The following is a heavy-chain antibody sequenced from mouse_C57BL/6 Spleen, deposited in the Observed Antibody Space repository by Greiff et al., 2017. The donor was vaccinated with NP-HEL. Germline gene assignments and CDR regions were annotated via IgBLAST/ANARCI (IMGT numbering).Heavy chain of an antibody. CDR1: GYAFSSSW. Sequence: QVQLKESGPELVKPGASVKISCKASGYAFSSSWMNWVKQRPGKGLEWIGRIYPGDGATNYNGKFKGKATLTADKSSSTAYMQLSSLTSEDSAVYFCATLTGTGLDYWGQGTSVTVSS. CDR3: ATLTGTGLDY. D-gene: IGHD4-1*01. V-gene: IGHV1-82*01. J-gene: IGHJ4*01. CDR2: IYPGDGAT.